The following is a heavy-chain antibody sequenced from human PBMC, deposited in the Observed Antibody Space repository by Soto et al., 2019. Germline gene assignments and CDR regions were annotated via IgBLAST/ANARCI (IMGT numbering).Heavy chain of an antibody. V-gene: IGHV4-39*01. Sequence: SETLSLTCPVSGGSISSSRYYWGWIRQPPGKGLEWIGSIYYSGSTYYNPSLKSRVTISVDTSKNQFSLKLSSVTAADTAVYYCARRSGGADDAFDIWGQGTMVTVSS. CDR3: ARRSGGADDAFDI. J-gene: IGHJ3*02. D-gene: IGHD3-10*01. CDR1: GGSISSSRYY. CDR2: IYYSGST.